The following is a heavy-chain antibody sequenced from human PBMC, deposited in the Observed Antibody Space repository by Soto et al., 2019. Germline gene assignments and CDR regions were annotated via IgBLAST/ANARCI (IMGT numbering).Heavy chain of an antibody. CDR1: GGTFSSYA. Sequence: ASVKVSCKASGGTFSSYAISWVRQAPGQGLEWMGGIIPIFGTANYAQKFQGRVTITADESTSTAYMELSSLRSEDTAVYYCAAMGRGVQYYYYYGMDVWGKGTTVPVAS. CDR3: AAMGRGVQYYYYYGMDV. D-gene: IGHD3-10*01. CDR2: IIPIFGTA. V-gene: IGHV1-69*13. J-gene: IGHJ6*04.